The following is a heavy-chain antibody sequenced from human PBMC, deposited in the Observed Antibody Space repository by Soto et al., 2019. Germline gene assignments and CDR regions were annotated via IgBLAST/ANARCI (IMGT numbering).Heavy chain of an antibody. Sequence: QVQLVESGGDLVKPGGSLRLSCAASGFPFSDYYMSWIRQAPGKGLEWVSSIGSSRSYTNYADSVKGRFTISRDNAKNSLYRQRNSLSAEDTAVYYCARRRPTGYYNYWGQGTLVTVSA. CDR3: ARRRPTGYYNY. CDR1: GFPFSDYY. D-gene: IGHD3-9*01. CDR2: IGSSRSYT. J-gene: IGHJ4*02. V-gene: IGHV3-11*05.